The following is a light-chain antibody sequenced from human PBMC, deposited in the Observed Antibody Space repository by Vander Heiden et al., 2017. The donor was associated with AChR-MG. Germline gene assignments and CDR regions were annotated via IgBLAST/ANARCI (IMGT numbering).Light chain of an antibody. V-gene: IGLV2-14*03. CDR3: SSYTSSSTLGV. CDR1: SSDVGGYNY. J-gene: IGLJ1*01. CDR2: DVS. Sequence: QSALTQPVPVSGSPGQSITISCTGTSSDVGGYNYVSWYQQHPGKAPKLMIYDVSNRPSRVSNRFSGSKSGNTASLTISGLQAEDEADYYCSSYTSSSTLGVFGTGTKVTVL.